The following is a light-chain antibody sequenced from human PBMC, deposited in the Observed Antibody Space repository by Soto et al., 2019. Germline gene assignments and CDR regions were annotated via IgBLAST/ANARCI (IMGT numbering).Light chain of an antibody. Sequence: EFVLTQSPGTLSLSPGERATLSCRASQSPSSSYFAWYQQKPGQAPRLLIYGVSSRATGIPDRFSGSGSGTDFTLTISRLEPEDFAVNFCQHYGTSPLTFGQGTKVEIK. CDR1: QSPSSSY. J-gene: IGKJ1*01. CDR3: QHYGTSPLT. V-gene: IGKV3-20*01. CDR2: GVS.